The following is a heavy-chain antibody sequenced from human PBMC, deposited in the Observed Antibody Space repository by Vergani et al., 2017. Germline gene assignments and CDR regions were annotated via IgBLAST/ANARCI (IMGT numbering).Heavy chain of an antibody. D-gene: IGHD3-3*01. CDR3: AREPPEYCDFWSGYYTGSWFDP. CDR2: INPNSGGT. CDR1: GYTFTGYY. Sequence: QVQLVQSGAEVKKPGASVKVSCKASGYTFTGYYMHWVRQAPGQGLEWMGWINPNSGGTNYAQKFQGRVTMTRDTSISTAYMELSRLRSDDTAVYYCAREPPEYCDFWSGYYTGSWFDPWGQGTLVTVSS. V-gene: IGHV1-2*02. J-gene: IGHJ5*02.